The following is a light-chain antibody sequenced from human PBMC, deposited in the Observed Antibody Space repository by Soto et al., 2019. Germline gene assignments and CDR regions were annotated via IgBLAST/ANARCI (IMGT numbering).Light chain of an antibody. CDR3: QQCSHWPPT. Sequence: EIVLTQSPATLSLSPGERATLSCRASQSVSSYLAWYQQKPGQAPRLLIYDASNRATGIPARFSGSGSGTDFTLTISSLEPEDFAVYYCQQCSHWPPTFGPGTKVYIK. V-gene: IGKV3-11*01. CDR2: DAS. CDR1: QSVSSY. J-gene: IGKJ3*01.